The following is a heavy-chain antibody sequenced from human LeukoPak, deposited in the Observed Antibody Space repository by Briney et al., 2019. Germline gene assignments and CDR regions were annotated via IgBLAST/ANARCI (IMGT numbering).Heavy chain of an antibody. Sequence: SETLTLTCTVSGCSISSHYWSWIRQPPGKGLEWIGYIYYSGSTNYNPSLKSRVTISVDTSKNQFSLKLSSVTAADTAVYYCAREDYSGSYKNWSDPWGQGTLVTVSS. J-gene: IGHJ5*02. V-gene: IGHV4-59*11. CDR3: AREDYSGSYKNWSDP. CDR1: GCSISSHY. D-gene: IGHD1-26*01. CDR2: IYYSGST.